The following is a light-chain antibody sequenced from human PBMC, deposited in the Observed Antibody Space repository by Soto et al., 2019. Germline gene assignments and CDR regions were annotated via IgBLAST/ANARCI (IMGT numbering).Light chain of an antibody. CDR1: QSVSSTY. V-gene: IGKV3-20*01. Sequence: EIVLTQSPGTLSLSPGERATLSCRASQSVSSTYLAWYQQKPGQAPRLLIYGASTRATGIPDRFSGSGSGTDFTLTISRLEPEDFAVYFCQKYGSSPTLARATKV. CDR3: QKYGSSPT. CDR2: GAS. J-gene: IGKJ4*01.